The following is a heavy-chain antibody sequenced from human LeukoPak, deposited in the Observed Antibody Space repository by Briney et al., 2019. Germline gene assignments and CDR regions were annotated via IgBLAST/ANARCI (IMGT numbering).Heavy chain of an antibody. CDR3: AGFTYCGGDCYSSVDY. CDR1: GGSISSSSYY. CDR2: IYYSGST. V-gene: IGHV4-39*07. Sequence: SETLSLTCTVSGGSISSSSYYWGWIRQPPGKGLEWIGSIYYSGSTYYNPSLKSRVTISVDTSKNQFSLKLSSVTAADTAVYYCAGFTYCGGDCYSSVDYWGQGTLVTVSS. J-gene: IGHJ4*02. D-gene: IGHD2-21*02.